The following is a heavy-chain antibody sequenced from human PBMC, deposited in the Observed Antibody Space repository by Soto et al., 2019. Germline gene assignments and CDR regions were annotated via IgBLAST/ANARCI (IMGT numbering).Heavy chain of an antibody. CDR2: ISWNSGSI. J-gene: IGHJ6*03. CDR3: AIGQRADYSYYYIVDV. CDR1: GFTFDDYA. D-gene: IGHD6-25*01. Sequence: GGSLRLSCAASGFTFDDYALHWVRQAPGKGLEWVSGISWNSGSIGYADSVKGRFTISRDNAKNSLYLQMNSLRAEDTALYYCAIGQRADYSYYYIVDVGGKGTMVAVFS. V-gene: IGHV3-9*01.